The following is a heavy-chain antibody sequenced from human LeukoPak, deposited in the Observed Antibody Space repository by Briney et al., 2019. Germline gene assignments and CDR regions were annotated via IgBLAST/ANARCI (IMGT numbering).Heavy chain of an antibody. CDR1: GYTFTGYY. Sequence: ASVKVSCKASGYTFTGYYMHWVRQAPGQGLEWMGWINPNSGGTKYAQNFQGRVTMTRDTSINTAYMELSRLRSDDTAVYYCARDYIMSYYYYYLDVWGKGTTVTVYS. D-gene: IGHD2-8*01. CDR2: INPNSGGT. J-gene: IGHJ6*03. V-gene: IGHV1-2*02. CDR3: ARDYIMSYYYYYLDV.